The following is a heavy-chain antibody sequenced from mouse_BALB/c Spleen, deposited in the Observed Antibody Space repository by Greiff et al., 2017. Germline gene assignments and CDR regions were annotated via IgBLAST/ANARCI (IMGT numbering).Heavy chain of an antibody. CDR3: ARGYGNYVWFAY. J-gene: IGHJ3*01. Sequence: EVQVVESGPGLVKPSQSLSLTCSVTGYSITSGYYWNWIRQFPGNKLEWMGYISYDGSNNYNPSLKNRISITRDTSKNQFFLKLNSVTTEDTATYYCARGYGNYVWFAYWGQGTLVTVSA. D-gene: IGHD2-1*01. CDR1: GYSITSGYY. V-gene: IGHV3-6*02. CDR2: ISYDGSN.